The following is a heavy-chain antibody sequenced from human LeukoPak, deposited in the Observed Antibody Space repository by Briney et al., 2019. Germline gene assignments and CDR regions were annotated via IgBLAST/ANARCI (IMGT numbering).Heavy chain of an antibody. CDR2: IIPIFATA. V-gene: IGHV1-69*13. Sequence: ASVKVSCKASGYSFTSYGITWVRQAPGQGLEWIGGIIPIFATAKYAQIFQGRVTITADESTSTAYMELSSLRSEDTAVYYCAADLYVSGYESLDYWGQGTLVTVSS. D-gene: IGHD5-12*01. CDR1: GYSFTSYG. J-gene: IGHJ4*02. CDR3: AADLYVSGYESLDY.